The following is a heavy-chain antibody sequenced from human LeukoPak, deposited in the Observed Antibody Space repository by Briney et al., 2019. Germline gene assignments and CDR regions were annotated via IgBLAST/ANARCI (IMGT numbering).Heavy chain of an antibody. D-gene: IGHD4-17*01. Sequence: GGSLRLSCAASGFTFSSYAMHWVRQAPGKGLEYVSAISSNRGSTYYANSVKGRFTISRDNSKNTLYLQMGSLRAEDMAVYYCASAVTSPRDYYYGMDVWGQGTTVTVSS. V-gene: IGHV3-64*01. CDR2: ISSNRGST. CDR3: ASAVTSPRDYYYGMDV. CDR1: GFTFSSYA. J-gene: IGHJ6*02.